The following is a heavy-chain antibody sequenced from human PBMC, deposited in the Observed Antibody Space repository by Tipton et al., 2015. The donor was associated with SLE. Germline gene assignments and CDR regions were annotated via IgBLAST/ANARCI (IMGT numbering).Heavy chain of an antibody. Sequence: AGLVKPSETLSLTCAVYGGSFSGYSWSWIRQPPGKGLEWIGEINHSGSTNYNPSLKSRVTISVDTSKNQFSLKLSSVTAADTAVYYCARLIRRDDYVWGSDRWAFDSWGQWTLVSASS. CDR1: GGSFSGYS. D-gene: IGHD3-16*01. CDR2: INHSGST. J-gene: IGHJ3*02. CDR3: ARLIRRDDYVWGSDRWAFDS. V-gene: IGHV4-34*01.